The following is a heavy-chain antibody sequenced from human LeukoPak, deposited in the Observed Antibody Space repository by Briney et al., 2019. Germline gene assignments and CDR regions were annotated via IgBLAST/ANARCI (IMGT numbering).Heavy chain of an antibody. CDR3: ARDWSKYFDY. CDR1: EYTFTGYY. CDR2: INPNSGGT. J-gene: IGHJ4*02. Sequence: ASVKVSCKASEYTFTGYYMHWVRQAPGQGLEWMGWINPNSGGTQYAQKFQGRVTMTRDTSISTAYMELSRLRSDDTAVYYCARDWSKYFDYWGQGALVTVSS. V-gene: IGHV1-2*02.